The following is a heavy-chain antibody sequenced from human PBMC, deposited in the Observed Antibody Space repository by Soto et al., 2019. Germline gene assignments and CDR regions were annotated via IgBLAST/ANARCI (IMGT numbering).Heavy chain of an antibody. V-gene: IGHV1-69*13. CDR2: IIPIFGTA. D-gene: IGHD3-3*01. J-gene: IGHJ6*02. CDR3: AITYYDFWSGSGSYYGMDV. Sequence: SVKVSGEASGGTVSSYAISWVRQAPGQEREWMGGIIPIFGTANYAQKFQGRVTITADESTSTAYMELSSLRSEDTAVYYCAITYYDFWSGSGSYYGMDVWGQGTTVTVSS. CDR1: GGTVSSYA.